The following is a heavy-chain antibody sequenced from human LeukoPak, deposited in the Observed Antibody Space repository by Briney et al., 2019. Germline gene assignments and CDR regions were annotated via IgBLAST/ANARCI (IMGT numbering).Heavy chain of an antibody. J-gene: IGHJ4*02. CDR3: ARIQSSSSPFDY. CDR1: GGSVSSNY. D-gene: IGHD2-2*01. Sequence: PSETLSLTCTVSGGSVSSNYWSWLRQPPGKGLEWIGYIYYSGTTTYNPSLESRFTISVDTSKNQFSLRLSSVTAADTAVYYCARIQSSSSPFDYWGQGTLVTVSS. CDR2: IYYSGTT. V-gene: IGHV4-59*02.